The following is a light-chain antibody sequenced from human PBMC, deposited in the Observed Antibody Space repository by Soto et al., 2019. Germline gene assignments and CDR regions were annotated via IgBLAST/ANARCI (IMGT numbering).Light chain of an antibody. CDR1: HSINTY. CDR2: GAS. CDR3: QQNHSVPIT. V-gene: IGKV1-39*01. J-gene: IGKJ5*01. Sequence: DIQLTQSPSFVSSSVGDRVTISCWPSHSINTYVNWYLQKPGKAPDLLIYGASTLLSGVPSRFSGGGSGTDFTLTITGLHLEDFGTYYCQQNHSVPITFGQGTRLEIK.